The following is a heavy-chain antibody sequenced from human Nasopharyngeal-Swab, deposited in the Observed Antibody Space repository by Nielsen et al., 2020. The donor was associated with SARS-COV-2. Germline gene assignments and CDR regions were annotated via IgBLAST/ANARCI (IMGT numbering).Heavy chain of an antibody. CDR3: TRRTLSSSGYYFDY. V-gene: IGHV4-59*08. J-gene: IGHJ4*02. D-gene: IGHD2-2*01. Sequence: SETLSPPCPVSGCSISSYYWTWIRQLPGKGLECIGYISYSGSTNYNPSLKSRVTISVDTSKNQFSLKLSSVTAADTAVYYCTRRTLSSSGYYFDYWGQGTLVTVSS. CDR2: ISYSGST. CDR1: GCSISSYY.